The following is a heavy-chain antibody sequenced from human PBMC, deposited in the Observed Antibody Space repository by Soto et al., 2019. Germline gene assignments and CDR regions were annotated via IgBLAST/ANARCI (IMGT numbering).Heavy chain of an antibody. CDR1: GGSVSSGSYY. CDR3: ARVHRLWFGESLGYYGMDV. D-gene: IGHD3-10*01. J-gene: IGHJ6*02. V-gene: IGHV4-61*01. Sequence: KPSETLSLTCTVSGGSVSSGSYYWSWIRQPPGKGLEWIGYIYYSGSTNYNPSLKSRVTISVDTSKNQFSLKLSSVTAADTAVYYCARVHRLWFGESLGYYGMDVWGQGTTVTVSS. CDR2: IYYSGST.